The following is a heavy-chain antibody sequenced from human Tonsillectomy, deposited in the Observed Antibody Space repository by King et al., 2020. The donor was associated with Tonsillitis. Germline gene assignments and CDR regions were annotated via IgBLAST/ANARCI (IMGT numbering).Heavy chain of an antibody. CDR3: ARDPAFYVFWXGPHWHFDL. J-gene: IGHJ2*01. CDR2: IYHSGST. V-gene: IGHV4-38-2*02. CDR1: GYSISSAYY. Sequence: VQLQESGPGLVKPSETLSLTCTVSGYSISSAYYWGWIRQPPGKGLEWIGIIYHSGSTYYNPSLKNRVTISVDTSKNQFSLNLNSVTAADTAVYYCARDPAFYVFWXGPHWHFDLWGRXTXVTVPS. D-gene: IGHD3-3*01.